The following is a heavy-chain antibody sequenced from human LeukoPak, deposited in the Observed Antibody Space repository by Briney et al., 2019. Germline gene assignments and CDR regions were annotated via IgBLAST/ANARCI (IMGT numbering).Heavy chain of an antibody. D-gene: IGHD2-2*02. V-gene: IGHV3-23*01. CDR1: GFTFSSYA. J-gene: IGHJ4*02. CDR2: ISGSGGSA. CDR3: ASLVRGYCSSTSCYTRLHTSEDY. Sequence: GGSLRLSCAASGFTFSSYAMGWVRQAPGKGLEWVSTISGSGGSAYYADSVKGRFTISRDNSKNTLYLQMNSLRAEDTAVYYCASLVRGYCSSTSCYTRLHTSEDYWGQGTLVTVSS.